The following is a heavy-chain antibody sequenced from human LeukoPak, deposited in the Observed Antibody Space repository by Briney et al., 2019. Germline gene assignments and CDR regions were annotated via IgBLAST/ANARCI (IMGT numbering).Heavy chain of an antibody. V-gene: IGHV3-23*01. J-gene: IGHJ4*02. Sequence: PGGSLRLSCAASGFTFSSYAMSWVRQAPGKGLEWVSAISGGGGSTYYADSVKGRFTISRDNSKNTLYLQMNSLRAEDTAVYYCAKDSSHIVVVPAADFDYWGQGTLVTVSS. CDR2: ISGGGGST. CDR1: GFTFSSYA. CDR3: AKDSSHIVVVPAADFDY. D-gene: IGHD2-2*01.